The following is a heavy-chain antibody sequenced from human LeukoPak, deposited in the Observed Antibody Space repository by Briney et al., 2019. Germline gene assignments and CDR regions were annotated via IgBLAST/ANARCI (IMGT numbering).Heavy chain of an antibody. CDR1: GGSISSYY. D-gene: IGHD3-22*01. J-gene: IGHJ4*02. V-gene: IGHV4-59*01. Sequence: KPSETLSLNCTVSGGSISSYYWIWIRQPPGKGLEWIGYIYYSGSTNYNPSLKSRVTISVDTSKNQFSLKLSSVTAADTAVYYCARDHYYDSSGFESWGQGTLVTVSS. CDR2: IYYSGST. CDR3: ARDHYYDSSGFES.